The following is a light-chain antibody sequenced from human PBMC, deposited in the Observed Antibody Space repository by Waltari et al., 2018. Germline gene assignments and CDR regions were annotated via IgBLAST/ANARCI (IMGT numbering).Light chain of an antibody. V-gene: IGKV1-39*01. J-gene: IGKJ4*01. Sequence: DIQMTQSPSSLSASVGTRVTITCRASQSISGYLNWYPQKPGKAPKVLIYVTSSLQSGVPSRFSGSGSGTDFTLTITSLQPEDFATYYCQQSYRTPPLTFGGGTKVEIK. CDR1: QSISGY. CDR2: VTS. CDR3: QQSYRTPPLT.